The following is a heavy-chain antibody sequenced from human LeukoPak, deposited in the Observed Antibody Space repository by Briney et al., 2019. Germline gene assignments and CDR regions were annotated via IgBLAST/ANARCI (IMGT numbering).Heavy chain of an antibody. CDR2: ISSSSSYI. CDR1: GFTFSSYA. D-gene: IGHD3-22*01. J-gene: IGHJ4*02. CDR3: ARYYYDSSAMGY. V-gene: IGHV3-21*01. Sequence: GGSLRLSCAASGFTFSSYAMSWVRQAPGKGLEWVSSISSSSSYIYYADSVKGRFTISRDNAKNSLYLQMNSLRAEDTAVYYCARYYYDSSAMGYWGQGTLVTVSS.